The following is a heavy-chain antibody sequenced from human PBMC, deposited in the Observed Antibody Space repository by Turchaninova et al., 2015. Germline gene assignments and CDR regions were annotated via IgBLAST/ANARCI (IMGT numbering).Heavy chain of an antibody. J-gene: IGHJ4*02. D-gene: IGHD5-24*01. V-gene: IGHV1-2*06. CDR3: AREVSITDY. Sequence: QVQLVQSGAEVKKPGASVTVSCKASGYTVSDYYMNWGRQAPGQGLEWMGRINPNSGGTNYAQKFQGRVTMTMDTSISTAYMEVSRLRSDDTAVYYCAREVSITDYWGQGTLVTVSS. CDR2: INPNSGGT. CDR1: GYTVSDYY.